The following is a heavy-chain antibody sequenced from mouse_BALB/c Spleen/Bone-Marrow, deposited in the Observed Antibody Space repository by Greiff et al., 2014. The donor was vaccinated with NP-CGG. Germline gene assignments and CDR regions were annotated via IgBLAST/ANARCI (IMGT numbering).Heavy chain of an antibody. CDR1: GFTFTDYF. Sequence: DVMLVESGGGLVQPGGSLRLSCTTSGFTFTDYFMTWVRQPPGKALEWLGFIRNKANGYTTEYNPSVKGRFTISRDTSQGTLYLQMNTLRAEDSAIYFCARDYSGYFDFWGQGTTLTFSS. V-gene: IGHV7-3*02. CDR2: IRNKANGYTT. D-gene: IGHD5-1*01. CDR3: ARDYSGYFDF. J-gene: IGHJ2*01.